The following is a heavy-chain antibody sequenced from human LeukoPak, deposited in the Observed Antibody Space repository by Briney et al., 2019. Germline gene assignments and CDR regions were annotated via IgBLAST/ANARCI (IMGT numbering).Heavy chain of an antibody. CDR2: IYTSGST. D-gene: IGHD3-3*01. Sequence: SETLSLTCTVSGGSISSGSYYWSWIRQPAGKGLEWIGRIYTSGSTNYNPSLKSRVTISVDTSKNQFSLKLSSVTAADTAVYYCARDNIGSGTNWFDPWGQGTLVTVSS. V-gene: IGHV4-61*02. J-gene: IGHJ5*02. CDR3: ARDNIGSGTNWFDP. CDR1: GGSISSGSYY.